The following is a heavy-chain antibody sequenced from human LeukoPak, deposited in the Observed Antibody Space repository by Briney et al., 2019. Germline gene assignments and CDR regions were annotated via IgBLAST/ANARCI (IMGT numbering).Heavy chain of an antibody. Sequence: SETLSLTCAVYGGSFSGYYWSWIRQPPGKGLEWIGEINHSGSTNYNPSLKSRVTISVDTSKNQFSLKLSSVTAADTAVYYCAREISAFAPSYKRLPNWFDPWGQGTLVTVSS. CDR1: GGSFSGYY. D-gene: IGHD3-10*01. CDR2: INHSGST. V-gene: IGHV4-34*01. CDR3: AREISAFAPSYKRLPNWFDP. J-gene: IGHJ5*02.